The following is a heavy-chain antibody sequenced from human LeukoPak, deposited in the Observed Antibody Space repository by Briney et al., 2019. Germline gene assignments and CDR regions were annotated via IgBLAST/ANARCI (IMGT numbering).Heavy chain of an antibody. CDR1: GFTFSDYY. Sequence: PGGSLRPSCAASGFTFSDYYMSWIRQAPGKGLEWVSHISSSGSTIYYADSVKGRFTISRDNAKNSLYLQMNSLRAEDTAVYYCAKAASGWPFDYWGQGTLVTVSS. D-gene: IGHD6-19*01. CDR3: AKAASGWPFDY. J-gene: IGHJ4*02. CDR2: ISSSGSTI. V-gene: IGHV3-11*01.